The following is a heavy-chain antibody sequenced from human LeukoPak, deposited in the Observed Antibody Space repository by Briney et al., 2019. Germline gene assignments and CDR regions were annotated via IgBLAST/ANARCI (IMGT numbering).Heavy chain of an antibody. Sequence: GGALRLSCAASGFTLSSYWMHGVRHVPGKGRVWVSRFNSDGSSTSYADSVKGRFTISRDNAKNTLYLQMNSLRAEDTAVYYCARAISYTNYGMDVWGQGTTVTVSS. D-gene: IGHD4-11*01. J-gene: IGHJ6*02. CDR2: FNSDGSST. CDR1: GFTLSSYW. V-gene: IGHV3-74*01. CDR3: ARAISYTNYGMDV.